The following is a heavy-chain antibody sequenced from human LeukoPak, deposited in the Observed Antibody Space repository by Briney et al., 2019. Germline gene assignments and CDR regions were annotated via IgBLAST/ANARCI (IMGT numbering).Heavy chain of an antibody. Sequence: PSETLSLTCTVSGGSISSYYWSWIRQPPGKGLEWIGYIYYSGSTNYNPSLKSRVTIPVDTSKNQFSLKLSSVTAADTAVYYCASDYGSGSYLQFDYWGQGTLVTVSS. J-gene: IGHJ4*02. CDR3: ASDYGSGSYLQFDY. CDR1: GGSISSYY. CDR2: IYYSGST. D-gene: IGHD3-10*01. V-gene: IGHV4-59*01.